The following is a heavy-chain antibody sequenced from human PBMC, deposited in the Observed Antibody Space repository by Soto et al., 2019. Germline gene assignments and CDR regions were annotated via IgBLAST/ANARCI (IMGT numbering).Heavy chain of an antibody. Sequence: QVQLVQSGAEVKKPGASVKVSCKTSGYTFTGYGINWVRQAPGHGLEWMGWISVFTGNTKYGQNTQDRVIMTTDTSTSTAYMELRSLRSDDTAVYFGRRDGSGGIIDSWGQATMLIVSS. J-gene: IGHJ3*01. CDR3: RRDGSGGIIDS. CDR2: ISVFTGNT. D-gene: IGHD2-15*01. CDR1: GYTFTGYG. V-gene: IGHV1-18*01.